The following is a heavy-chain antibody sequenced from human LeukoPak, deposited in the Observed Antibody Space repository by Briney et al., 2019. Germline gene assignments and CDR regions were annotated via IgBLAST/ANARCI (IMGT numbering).Heavy chain of an antibody. CDR2: INPTSGGT. J-gene: IGHJ4*02. CDR1: GYTFTGYY. Sequence: SVKLSCKASGYTFTGYYMHWVRQARGQGLEWMGWINPTSGGTNYAQKFQGRVTITRDTSISTAYMELRRLRSDDTAVYYCARVTFRYGSGSFTFDYWGQGTLVTVSS. CDR3: ARVTFRYGSGSFTFDY. V-gene: IGHV1-2*02. D-gene: IGHD3-10*01.